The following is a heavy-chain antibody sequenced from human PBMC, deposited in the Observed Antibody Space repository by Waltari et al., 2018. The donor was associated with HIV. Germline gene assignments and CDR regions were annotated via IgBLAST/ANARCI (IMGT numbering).Heavy chain of an antibody. J-gene: IGHJ4*02. V-gene: IGHV3-33*01. CDR2: IWYDGSNK. CDR1: GFTFSSYG. D-gene: IGHD3-16*01. CDR3: ARERGMTSYYFDY. Sequence: QVQLVESGGGVVQHGRSLRLSCAASGFTFSSYGMHWVRQAPGKGLEWVAVIWYDGSNKYYADSVKGRFTISRDNSKNTLYLQMNSLRAEDTAVYYCARERGMTSYYFDYWGQGTLVTVSS.